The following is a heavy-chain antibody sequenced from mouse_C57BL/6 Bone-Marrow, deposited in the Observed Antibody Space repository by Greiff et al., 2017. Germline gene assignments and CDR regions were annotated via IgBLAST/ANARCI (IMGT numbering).Heavy chain of an antibody. V-gene: IGHV7-4*01. CDR3: VKVHYYGSSYFDY. D-gene: IGHD1-1*01. Sequence: EVMLVESGGGLVQPGASLRLSCAASGFTFTDYYMSWVRQPPGTAPEWLALIRNKANGYTTEYTASVKGRFTISSDNSQHILYLQMNPLRAEDSATYYCVKVHYYGSSYFDYWCQGTTLTVSS. CDR1: GFTFTDYY. J-gene: IGHJ2*01. CDR2: IRNKANGYTT.